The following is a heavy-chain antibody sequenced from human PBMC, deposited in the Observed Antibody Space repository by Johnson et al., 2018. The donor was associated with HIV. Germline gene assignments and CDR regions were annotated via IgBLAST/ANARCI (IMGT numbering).Heavy chain of an antibody. CDR3: ARGGCSGGSCYSHDAFDI. V-gene: IGHV3-30-3*01. D-gene: IGHD2-15*01. CDR1: GFTFSDYY. Sequence: QVQLVESGGGLVKPGGSLRLSCAASGFTFSDYYMSWIRQAPGKGLEWVAVISYDGSNKYYADSVKGRFTISRDNSKNTLYLQMNSLRPEATAVYYCARGGCSGGSCYSHDAFDIWGQGTMVTVSS. CDR2: ISYDGSNK. J-gene: IGHJ3*02.